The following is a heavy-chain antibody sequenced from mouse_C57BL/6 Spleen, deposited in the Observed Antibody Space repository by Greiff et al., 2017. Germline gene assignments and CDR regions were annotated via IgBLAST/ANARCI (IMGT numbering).Heavy chain of an antibody. CDR2: IYPGDGDT. Sequence: QVQLQQSGPELVKPGASVKISCKASGYAFSSSWMNWVKQRPGKGLEWIGRIYPGDGDTNYNGKFKGKATLTADKSSSAAYMQLSSLTSEDSAVYLCAPLGGYYAMDYWGQGTSVTVSS. CDR3: APLGGYYAMDY. D-gene: IGHD4-1*01. V-gene: IGHV1-82*01. J-gene: IGHJ4*01. CDR1: GYAFSSSW.